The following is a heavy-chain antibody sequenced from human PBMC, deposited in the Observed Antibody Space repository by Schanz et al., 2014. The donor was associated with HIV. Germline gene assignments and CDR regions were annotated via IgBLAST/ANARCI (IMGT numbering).Heavy chain of an antibody. CDR1: GFTFSSYA. CDR2: ISYDGSNK. V-gene: IGHV3-30*04. Sequence: QVQLVESGGGVVQPGRSLRLSCAASGFTFSSYAMHWVRQAPGKGLEWVAVISYDGSNKYYADSLKGRFTIARDSSKNTLYLQMNSLRAEDTAVYYCARDAASHSYGSTMDVWGQGTTVTVSS. D-gene: IGHD5-18*01. CDR3: ARDAASHSYGSTMDV. J-gene: IGHJ6*02.